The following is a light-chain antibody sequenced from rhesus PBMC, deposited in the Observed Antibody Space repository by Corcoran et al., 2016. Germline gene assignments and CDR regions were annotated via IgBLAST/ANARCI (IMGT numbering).Light chain of an antibody. CDR2: SDN. Sequence: SYDLTQPPSVSVSPGQTARVTCGGDNIGNEVVHWYQQKPPQAPFLVIRSDNERPSGIPERFSGSKSGNTATLTISGVEAGDEADCYCQVWDISSDHPYIFGAGTRRTVL. CDR1: NIGNEV. CDR3: QVWDISSDHPYI. V-gene: IGLV3-44*01. J-gene: IGLJ1*01.